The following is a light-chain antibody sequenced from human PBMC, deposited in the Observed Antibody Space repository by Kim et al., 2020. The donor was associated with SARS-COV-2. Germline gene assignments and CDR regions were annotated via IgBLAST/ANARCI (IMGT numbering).Light chain of an antibody. Sequence: ATINCKSSQSVLYSSNNKNYLAWYQQKPGQPPKLLIYWASSRESGVPDRFSGSGSGTDFTLTIRSLQAEDVAVYYCQQYYSTPLTFGGGTKVDIK. CDR2: WAS. CDR1: QSVLYSSNNKNY. CDR3: QQYYSTPLT. V-gene: IGKV4-1*01. J-gene: IGKJ4*01.